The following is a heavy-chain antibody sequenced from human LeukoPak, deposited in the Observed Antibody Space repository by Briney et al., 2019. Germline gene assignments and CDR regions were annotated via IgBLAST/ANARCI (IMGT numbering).Heavy chain of an antibody. CDR2: IKQDGTQT. V-gene: IGHV3-7*01. CDR3: AGRAPGYCITTSCPDTYYYYYYMDL. D-gene: IGHD2-2*01. Sequence: PGGSLRLSCAASGFAFSTSWMSCVRQPPGKGLEWVANIKQDGTQTYYVASLKGRSSLSTNNAKNSIYLQMNNLRTKDTAVYYCAGRAPGYCITTSCPDTYYYYYYMDLWGKGTTVSVS. CDR1: GFAFSTSW. J-gene: IGHJ6*03.